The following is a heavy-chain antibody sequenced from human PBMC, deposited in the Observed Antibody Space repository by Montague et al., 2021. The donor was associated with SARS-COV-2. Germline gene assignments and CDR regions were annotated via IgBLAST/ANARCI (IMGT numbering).Heavy chain of an antibody. CDR2: IYYSGST. CDR3: ASPTYYYDCSGSDAFDI. D-gene: IGHD3-22*01. Sequence: SETLSLTCTVSGGSISSSGYYWGWIRQPPGKGLEWIGSIYYSGSTYYNPSLKSRVTISVDTSKNQFSLKLNSVTAVDTAVYYCASPTYYYDCSGSDAFDIWGQGTMVTVSS. V-gene: IGHV4-39*01. J-gene: IGHJ3*02. CDR1: GGSISSSGYY.